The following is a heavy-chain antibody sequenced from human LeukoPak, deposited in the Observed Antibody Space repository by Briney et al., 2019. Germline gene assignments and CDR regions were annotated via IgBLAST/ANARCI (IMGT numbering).Heavy chain of an antibody. J-gene: IGHJ4*02. CDR2: INPNSGGT. CDR3: ARQVGGSDY. V-gene: IGHV1-2*06. D-gene: IGHD2-15*01. Sequence: ASVKVSCKASGYTFTDYYMHWVRQAPGQGLEWMGRINPNSGGTNYAQKFQDRVTMTRDTSFSTAYMELSRLTSDDTAVYYCARQVGGSDYWGQGTLVTVSS. CDR1: GYTFTDYY.